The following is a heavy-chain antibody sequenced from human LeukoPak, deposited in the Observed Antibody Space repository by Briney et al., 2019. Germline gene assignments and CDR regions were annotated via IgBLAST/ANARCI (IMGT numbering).Heavy chain of an antibody. CDR1: GFTVSSYE. D-gene: IGHD3-10*01. CDR3: ARGPSGNNNLWMDY. J-gene: IGHJ4*02. Sequence: PGGSLRLSCAASGFTVSSYEMNWVRQAPGKGLEWISYISSSGSTMYYADSVKGRFTISRDNAKNSVYLQMNSLRAEDTAVYYCARGPSGNNNLWMDYWGQGTLVSVSS. V-gene: IGHV3-48*03. CDR2: ISSSGSTM.